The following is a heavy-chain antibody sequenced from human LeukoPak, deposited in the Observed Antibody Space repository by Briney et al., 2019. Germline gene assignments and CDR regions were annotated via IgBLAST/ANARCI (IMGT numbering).Heavy chain of an antibody. CDR3: ARSLLGGTDY. CDR1: GFPFSSYW. CDR2: INSDGSIT. J-gene: IGHJ4*02. Sequence: PGGSLRLSCAASGFPFSSYWMHWVRRSPGKGLVWVSRINSDGSITSYADSVKGRFTMSRDNAKNTLYLHLSSLRAEDTAVYYCARSLLGGTDYWGQGTLVTVSS. D-gene: IGHD3-16*01. V-gene: IGHV3-74*01.